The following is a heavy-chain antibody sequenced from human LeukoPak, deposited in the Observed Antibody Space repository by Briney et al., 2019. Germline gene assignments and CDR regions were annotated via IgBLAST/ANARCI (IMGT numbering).Heavy chain of an antibody. J-gene: IGHJ5*02. D-gene: IGHD1-26*01. V-gene: IGHV3-74*01. Sequence: GGSLRLSCAASGFTVSSNYMSWVRQAPGKGLVWVSRISSDGSSTSYADSVKGRFTISRDNAENTLYLQMNSLRVEDTAVYYCARDRGLNWFDPWGQGTLVTVSS. CDR1: GFTVSSNY. CDR2: ISSDGSST. CDR3: ARDRGLNWFDP.